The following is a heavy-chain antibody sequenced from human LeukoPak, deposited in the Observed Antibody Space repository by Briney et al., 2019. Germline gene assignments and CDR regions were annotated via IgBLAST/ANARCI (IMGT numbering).Heavy chain of an antibody. D-gene: IGHD4-17*01. J-gene: IGHJ4*02. Sequence: GESLKISCKGSGYSFTSYWIGWVRQMPGKGLEWMGIIYSPSFQGQVTISADKSISTAYLQWSSLKASDTAMYYCARRGYGDYGDLDYWGQGTLVTVSS. CDR2: I. CDR3: ARRGYGDYGDLDY. V-gene: IGHV5-51*01. CDR1: GYSFTSYW.